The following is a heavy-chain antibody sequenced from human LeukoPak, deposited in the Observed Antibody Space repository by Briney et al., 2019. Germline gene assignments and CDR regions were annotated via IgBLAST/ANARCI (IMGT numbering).Heavy chain of an antibody. J-gene: IGHJ4*02. D-gene: IGHD2-2*02. CDR1: GFTFSKPW. V-gene: IGHV3-74*01. Sequence: GRSLRPSYVVSGFTFSKPWMHSVRQVPGNGLVWLSRINTDGRNTIYAASVKGRFTTSRDNAKNTLYLQMNSLRAEDTGVYYCARDQTIPGPSTVDYWGKGTLVSVSS. CDR3: ARDQTIPGPSTVDY. CDR2: INTDGRNT.